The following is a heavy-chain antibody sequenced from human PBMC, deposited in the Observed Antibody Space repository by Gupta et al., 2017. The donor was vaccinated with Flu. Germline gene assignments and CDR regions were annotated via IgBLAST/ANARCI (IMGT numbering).Heavy chain of an antibody. CDR1: GFSLPTSGVG. D-gene: IGHD3-22*01. CDR2: ISSDDDK. CDR3: ARATFFYDRRNYLTSYYFDA. Sequence: QITLRESGLTLLKPTHTLTLPCTFSGFSLPTSGVGVGWIRQPPGKALEWLALISSDDDKRYRPSLKNRLTITKDSSKIQVVLTLTGLDPLDSATYVCARATFFYDRRNYLTSYYFDAWGLGARVTVSS. J-gene: IGHJ4*02. V-gene: IGHV2-5*02.